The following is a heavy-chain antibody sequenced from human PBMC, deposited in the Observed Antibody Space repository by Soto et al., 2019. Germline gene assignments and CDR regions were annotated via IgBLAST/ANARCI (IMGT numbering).Heavy chain of an antibody. Sequence: EVQLVQSGAEVKKPGESLRISCKGSGYSFTSYWISWVRQMPGKGLEWMGRIDPSDSYTNYSPSFQGHVTISADKSISTAYLQWSSLKASDTAMYYCARRLSYSGYDPGEFDYWGQGTLVTVSS. J-gene: IGHJ4*02. CDR3: ARRLSYSGYDPGEFDY. CDR1: GYSFTSYW. D-gene: IGHD5-12*01. CDR2: IDPSDSYT. V-gene: IGHV5-10-1*01.